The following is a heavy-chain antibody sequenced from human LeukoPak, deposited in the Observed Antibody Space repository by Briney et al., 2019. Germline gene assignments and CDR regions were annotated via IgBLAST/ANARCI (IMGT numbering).Heavy chain of an antibody. CDR2: IYTSGST. CDR1: GGSISSGSYY. Sequence: ASETLSLTCTVSGGSISSGSYYWSWIRQPAGKGLEWIGRIYTSGSTNYNPSLKSRFTITVGTSKNQFSLKLSSVTAADTAVYYCARDSRYCSGGSCFYYYYYMDVWGKGTTVTISS. CDR3: ARDSRYCSGGSCFYYYYYMDV. D-gene: IGHD2-15*01. J-gene: IGHJ6*03. V-gene: IGHV4-61*02.